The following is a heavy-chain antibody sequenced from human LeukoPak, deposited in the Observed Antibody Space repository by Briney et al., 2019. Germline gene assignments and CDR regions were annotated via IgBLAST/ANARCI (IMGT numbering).Heavy chain of an antibody. CDR2: INPNSGGT. Sequence: ASVKVSCKASGYNFISYGISWVRQAPGQGLEWMGWINPNSGGTNYAQKFQGRVTMTRDTSISTAYMELSRLRSDDTAVYYCAIRDIVVVPAARPAFDIWGQGTMVTVSS. J-gene: IGHJ3*02. CDR1: GYNFISYG. V-gene: IGHV1-2*02. CDR3: AIRDIVVVPAARPAFDI. D-gene: IGHD2-2*01.